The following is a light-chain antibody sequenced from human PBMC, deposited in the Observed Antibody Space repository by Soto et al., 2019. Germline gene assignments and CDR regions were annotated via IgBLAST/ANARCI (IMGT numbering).Light chain of an antibody. V-gene: IGKV3-15*01. Sequence: EIVMTQSRATLSVSPGESATLSCRASQSVNTNLPWYQQKPGRAPRLLIHGASTRATGIPSRLIGSVSGTEFTLNISSLQYEDVAVYYCQQYNNWPPQTFGQGTKLEIK. CDR2: GAS. CDR3: QQYNNWPPQT. J-gene: IGKJ2*01. CDR1: QSVNTN.